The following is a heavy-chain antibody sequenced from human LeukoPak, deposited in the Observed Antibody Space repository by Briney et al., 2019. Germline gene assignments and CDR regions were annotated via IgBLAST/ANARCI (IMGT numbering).Heavy chain of an antibody. CDR1: GFTFSSYA. D-gene: IGHD3/OR15-3a*01. J-gene: IGHJ4*02. CDR2: ISVSGGST. V-gene: IGHV3-23*01. CDR3: AKAARKMDWAAFVY. Sequence: PGGSLSLSCAASGFTFSSYAMSWVRQAPGKGLEWVSAISVSGGSTYYADSVKGRFTISRDNSKITLYLQMNSLRAEDTAVYYCAKAARKMDWAAFVYWCQGTLVTVSS.